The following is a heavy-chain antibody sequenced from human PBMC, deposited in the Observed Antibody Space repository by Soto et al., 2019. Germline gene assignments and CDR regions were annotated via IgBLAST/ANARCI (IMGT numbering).Heavy chain of an antibody. CDR1: GYSFSNFY. CDR2: INPNTGYT. CDR3: AKWGCGAGTCYSDS. D-gene: IGHD6-13*01. J-gene: IGHJ4*01. Sequence: ASVKVSFKTSGYSFSNFYIHWVRQAPGQGLEWMGWINPNTGYTKYAQKFQGRVAMTRDTSINTGYMELTRLRSDDTAVYYCAKWGCGAGTCYSDSWGHGTLVTVSS. V-gene: IGHV1-2*02.